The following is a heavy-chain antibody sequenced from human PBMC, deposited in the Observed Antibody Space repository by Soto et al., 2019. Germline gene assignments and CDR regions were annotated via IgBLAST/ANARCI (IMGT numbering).Heavy chain of an antibody. J-gene: IGHJ4*02. Sequence: PXXTLSLPFTVSGGSISSTSYXWGFIRQPPGKGLEWIGSIYYSGSTYYNPSLKSRVTISVDTSKNQFSLKLSSVNAADTAVYYCARHDFWSGYFPDYWGQGTLVTVSS. CDR2: IYYSGST. CDR1: GGSISSTSYX. D-gene: IGHD3-3*01. CDR3: ARHDFWSGYFPDY. V-gene: IGHV4-39*01.